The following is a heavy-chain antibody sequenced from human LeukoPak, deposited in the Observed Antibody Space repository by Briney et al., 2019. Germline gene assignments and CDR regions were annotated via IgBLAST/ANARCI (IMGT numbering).Heavy chain of an antibody. Sequence: SETLSLTCTVSGGSISSSSYYWGWIRQPPGKGLEWIGSIYRSGSTYYNPSLKSRVTISVDTSKNQFSLKLSSVTAADTAVYYCARGKIFGVVTYYYYMDVWGKGTTATVSS. D-gene: IGHD3-3*01. CDR3: ARGKIFGVVTYYYYMDV. CDR1: GGSISSSSYY. V-gene: IGHV4-39*07. J-gene: IGHJ6*03. CDR2: IYRSGST.